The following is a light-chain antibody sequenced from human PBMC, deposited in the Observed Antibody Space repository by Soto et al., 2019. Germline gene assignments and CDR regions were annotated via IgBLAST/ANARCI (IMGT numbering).Light chain of an antibody. CDR1: QSVSSTY. CDR2: GTS. J-gene: IGKJ3*01. Sequence: EIVLTQSPGTLSLSPGETATLSCGASQSVSSTYLAWYQQKPGQAPRLLIYGTSTRATGIPDRFSGSGSGTDFTLTISRLEPEDFSVYYCQPYGDLPPGFIFFPGTKLYLK. V-gene: IGKV3-20*01. CDR3: QPYGDLPPGFI.